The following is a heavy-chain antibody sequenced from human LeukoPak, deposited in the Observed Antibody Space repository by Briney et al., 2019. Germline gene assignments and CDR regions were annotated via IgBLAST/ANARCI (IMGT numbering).Heavy chain of an antibody. D-gene: IGHD7-27*01. J-gene: IGHJ4*02. CDR2: TKQDGSEK. CDR3: ARHSPLWGY. V-gene: IGHV3-7*04. Sequence: GGSLRLSCAASGFTFSNYWMGWVRQAPGKGLERVANTKQDGSEKYCVDSVKGRFPISRDNAKSSLYLQMNSLRAEDTALYYCARHSPLWGYWGQGTLVTVSS. CDR1: GFTFSNYW.